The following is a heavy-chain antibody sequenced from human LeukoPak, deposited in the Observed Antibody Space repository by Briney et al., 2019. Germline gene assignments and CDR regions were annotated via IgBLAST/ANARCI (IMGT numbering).Heavy chain of an antibody. Sequence: SGSLSLTCTVSGGSISSSSYYWGWIRQPPGKGLEWIGSIYYSGSTYYNPPLKSRVTISVDTSKNQFSLKLSSVTAADTAVYYCARHGLVIISPCGFDPWGQGTLVTVSS. V-gene: IGHV4-39*01. CDR2: IYYSGST. J-gene: IGHJ5*02. CDR3: ARHGLVIISPCGFDP. CDR1: GGSISSSSYY. D-gene: IGHD3/OR15-3a*01.